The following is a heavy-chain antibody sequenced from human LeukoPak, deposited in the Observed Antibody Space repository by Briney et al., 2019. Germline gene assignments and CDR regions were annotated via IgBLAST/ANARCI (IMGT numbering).Heavy chain of an antibody. CDR2: ISTYNGDT. Sequence: GASVKVSCKASGYTFTSYYMHWVRQAPGQGLEWMGWISTYNGDTNYAQKFQGRVTMTTDTSTSTAYIELRSLTSDDTAAYYCARDWWGYDVLTGDNWFDPWGQGTLVTVSS. J-gene: IGHJ5*02. D-gene: IGHD3-9*01. V-gene: IGHV1-18*04. CDR1: GYTFTSYY. CDR3: ARDWWGYDVLTGDNWFDP.